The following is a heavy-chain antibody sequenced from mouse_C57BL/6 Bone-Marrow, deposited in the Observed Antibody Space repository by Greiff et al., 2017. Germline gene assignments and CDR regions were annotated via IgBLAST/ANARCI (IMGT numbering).Heavy chain of an antibody. CDR2: IYPGDGDT. J-gene: IGHJ4*01. Sequence: LQQSGAELVKPGASVKISCKASGYAFSSYWMNWVKQRPGKGLEWIGQIYPGDGDTNYNGKFKGKATLTADKSSSTAYMQLSSLTSEDSAVYFCARNPASSYAMDYWGQGTSVTVSS. CDR1: GYAFSSYW. D-gene: IGHD1-3*01. CDR3: ARNPASSYAMDY. V-gene: IGHV1-80*01.